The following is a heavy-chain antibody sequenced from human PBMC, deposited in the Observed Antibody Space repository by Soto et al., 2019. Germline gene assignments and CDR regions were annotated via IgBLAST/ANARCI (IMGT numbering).Heavy chain of an antibody. J-gene: IGHJ6*02. CDR3: ARFYYDSSGYLPSPYYYYYGMDV. V-gene: IGHV3-21*01. Sequence: GGSLRLSCAASGFSFSSYSMNWVRQAPGKGLEWVSSISSSSSYIYYADSVKGRFTISRDNAKNSLYLQMNSLRAEDTAVYYCARFYYDSSGYLPSPYYYYYGMDVWGQGTTVTVSS. D-gene: IGHD3-22*01. CDR2: ISSSSSYI. CDR1: GFSFSSYS.